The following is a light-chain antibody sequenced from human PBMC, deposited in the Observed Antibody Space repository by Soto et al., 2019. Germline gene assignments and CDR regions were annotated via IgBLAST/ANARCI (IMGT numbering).Light chain of an antibody. J-gene: IGKJ1*01. CDR1: QSVSTNY. CDR2: GAS. Sequence: EVVLTQSPGTLSLSPEEGATLSCRASQSVSTNYFAWYQQKPGQAPRLLIYGASSRATGIPDRFSGSGSGTDFTLTISRLEPEDFAVYYCQQYGSTSWTFGQGTKVDIK. V-gene: IGKV3-20*01. CDR3: QQYGSTSWT.